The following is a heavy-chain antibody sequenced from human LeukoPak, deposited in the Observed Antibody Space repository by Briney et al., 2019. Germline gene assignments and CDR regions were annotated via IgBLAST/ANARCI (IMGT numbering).Heavy chain of an antibody. CDR2: IYYSGST. V-gene: IGHV4-39*07. D-gene: IGHD1-26*01. Sequence: SETLSLTCTVSGGSISSSNYYWGWIRQPPGKGLEWIGSIYYSGSTYYNPSLKSRVTMSVDTSKNQFSLKLTSVTAADTAVYYCASSLFGGSYSLAYWGQGTLVTVSS. CDR1: GGSISSSNYY. CDR3: ASSLFGGSYSLAY. J-gene: IGHJ4*02.